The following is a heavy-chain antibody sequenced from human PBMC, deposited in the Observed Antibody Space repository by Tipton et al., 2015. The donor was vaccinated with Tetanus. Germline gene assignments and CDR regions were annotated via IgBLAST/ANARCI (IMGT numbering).Heavy chain of an antibody. J-gene: IGHJ3*01. V-gene: IGHV5-51*01. Sequence: QLVQSRAEVKQPGESLKISCKGSGYMFSSHWIGWVRPVPGKGLEWLGTIYPGDSYSTYSPSFEGQVTISVDRSIDTAYLQWSSLKASDTAIYYCARPLTSVAFGGFAFDVWGQGTLVTVSS. CDR1: GYMFSSHW. CDR2: IYPGDSYS. D-gene: IGHD3-16*01. CDR3: ARPLTSVAFGGFAFDV.